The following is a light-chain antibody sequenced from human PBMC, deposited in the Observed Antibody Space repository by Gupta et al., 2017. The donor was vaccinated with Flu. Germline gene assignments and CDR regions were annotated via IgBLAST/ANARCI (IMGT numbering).Light chain of an antibody. CDR2: DAS. CDR1: QGISNY. J-gene: IGKJ1*01. Sequence: GDRVTITCRGSQGISNYFAWYQQKPGRAPRLLIFDASTLQRGVPSRFSGSQSGTEFTLTVSSLQPEDFATYYCQQLNYYPRTFGQGTKVE. CDR3: QQLNYYPRT. V-gene: IGKV1-9*01.